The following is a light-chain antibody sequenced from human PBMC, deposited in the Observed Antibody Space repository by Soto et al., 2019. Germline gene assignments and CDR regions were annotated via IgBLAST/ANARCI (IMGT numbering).Light chain of an antibody. CDR1: SSDVGGYNF. J-gene: IGLJ1*01. CDR3: CSYVGSYTSYV. Sequence: QSALTQPRSVSGSPGQSVTISCTDTSSDVGGYNFVSWYQQHPGKAPKFMIYDVTKRPSGVPDRFSGSKSGNTASLTISGLLAEDEADYYCCSYVGSYTSYVFGTGTKLTVL. CDR2: DVT. V-gene: IGLV2-11*01.